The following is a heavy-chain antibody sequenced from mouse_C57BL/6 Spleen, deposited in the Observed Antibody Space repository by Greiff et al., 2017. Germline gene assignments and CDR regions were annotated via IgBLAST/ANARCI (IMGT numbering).Heavy chain of an antibody. CDR2: IYPGSGNT. D-gene: IGHD1-1*01. J-gene: IGHJ2*01. V-gene: IGHV1-76*01. CDR3: ARGDFFFTTVVADFDY. CDR1: GYTFTDYY. Sequence: QVQLQQSGAELVRPGASVKLSCKASGYTFTDYYINWVKQRPGQGLEWIARIYPGSGNTYYNEKFKGKATLTAEKSSSTAYMQLSSLTSEDSAVYFCARGDFFFTTVVADFDYWGQGTTLTVSS.